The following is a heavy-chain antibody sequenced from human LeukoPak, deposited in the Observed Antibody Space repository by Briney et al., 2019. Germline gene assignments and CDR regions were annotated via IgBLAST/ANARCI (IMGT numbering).Heavy chain of an antibody. J-gene: IGHJ5*02. Sequence: GASVKVSCKASGYTFTGYYMHWVRQAPGQGLEWMGWINTNTGNPTYAQGFTGRFVFSLDTSVSTAYLQISSLKAEDTAVYYCARGYSCGGDCYSEFDPWGQGTLVTVSS. CDR1: GYTFTGYY. D-gene: IGHD2-21*02. V-gene: IGHV7-4-1*02. CDR2: INTNTGNP. CDR3: ARGYSCGGDCYSEFDP.